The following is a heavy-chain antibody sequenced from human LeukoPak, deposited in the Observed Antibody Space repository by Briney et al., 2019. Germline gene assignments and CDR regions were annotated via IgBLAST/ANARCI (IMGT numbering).Heavy chain of an antibody. Sequence: ASVKVSCKASGYTFTGYYMHWVRQAPGQGLEWMGWINPNSGGTNYAQKFQGRVTMTRDTSISTAYMELSRLRSDDTAVYYCARGPNSKSGYEGWFDPWGQGTLVTVSS. J-gene: IGHJ5*02. V-gene: IGHV1-2*02. CDR2: INPNSGGT. D-gene: IGHD5-12*01. CDR3: ARGPNSKSGYEGWFDP. CDR1: GYTFTGYY.